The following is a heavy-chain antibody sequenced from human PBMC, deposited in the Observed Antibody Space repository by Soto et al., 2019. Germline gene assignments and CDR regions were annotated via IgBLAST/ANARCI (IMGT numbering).Heavy chain of an antibody. J-gene: IGHJ3*02. CDR1: GFTFSSYW. Sequence: EVQLVESGGGLVQPGGSRRLSCAASGFTFSSYWMHWVRQAPGKGLVWVSRINGDGRNTDYADSVKGRFTISRDNAKNTLYLQMNSLRAEDTAVYYCVRGVNPFDIWGQGTMVTVSS. V-gene: IGHV3-74*01. CDR3: VRGVNPFDI. CDR2: INGDGRNT. D-gene: IGHD2-21*01.